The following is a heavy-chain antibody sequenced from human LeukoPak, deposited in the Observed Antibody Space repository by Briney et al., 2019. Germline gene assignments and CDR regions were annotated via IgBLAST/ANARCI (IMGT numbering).Heavy chain of an antibody. V-gene: IGHV3-15*01. Sequence: GGSMRLSCVDSGLTFRDAWMTWVRQAPGKGPEWVGHIKSKVNGGTSDYAAPVKGRFTISRDDSRDTLYLQMDSLETDDTAVYYCTKDVPFTGGGAIVYWGQGTPVTVSS. CDR2: IKSKVNGGTS. J-gene: IGHJ4*02. CDR1: GLTFRDAW. CDR3: TKDVPFTGGGAIVY. D-gene: IGHD3-16*02.